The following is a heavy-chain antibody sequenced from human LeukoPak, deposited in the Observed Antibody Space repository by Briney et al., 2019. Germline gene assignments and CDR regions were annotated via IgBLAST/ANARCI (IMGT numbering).Heavy chain of an antibody. J-gene: IGHJ5*02. CDR3: ARRSPAPIAGTGVNWFDP. V-gene: IGHV4-39*01. Sequence: SETLSLTCTVSGGSISSSSYYWGWIRQPPGKGLEWIGSIYYSGSTYYNPSLKSRVTISVDTSKNQFYLQLRSVTAADTAVYYCARRSPAPIAGTGVNWFDPWGQGTLVTVSS. CDR1: GGSISSSSYY. D-gene: IGHD6-13*01. CDR2: IYYSGST.